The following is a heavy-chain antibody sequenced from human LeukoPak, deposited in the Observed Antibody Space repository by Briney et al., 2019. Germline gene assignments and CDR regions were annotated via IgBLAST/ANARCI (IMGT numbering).Heavy chain of an antibody. CDR2: ISSDGSNK. Sequence: PGRSLRLSCAASEFIFRNYGMHWVRQAPGKGLEWVALISSDGSNKYYGDSVKGRFTISRDNSKNTLYLQMNRLRAADTALYYCAKDVRGAAPASAYYYMDVWGKGTTVTVSS. CDR3: AKDVRGAAPASAYYYMDV. CDR1: EFIFRNYG. J-gene: IGHJ6*03. D-gene: IGHD3-10*02. V-gene: IGHV3-30*18.